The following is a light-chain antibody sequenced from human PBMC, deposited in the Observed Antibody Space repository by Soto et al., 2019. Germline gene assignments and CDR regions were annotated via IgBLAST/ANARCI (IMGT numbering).Light chain of an antibody. J-gene: IGLJ2*01. Sequence: QSVLTQPRSVSGSPGQSVTISCSGPSRDLGAANHVAWYQQYPDQAPEVMIYDVSQRPSGVPARFSGSKSGNTASLTISGLQAEDEADYYCCSYGGSVIFGGGTKGTVL. CDR1: SRDLGAANH. V-gene: IGLV2-11*01. CDR2: DVS. CDR3: CSYGGSVI.